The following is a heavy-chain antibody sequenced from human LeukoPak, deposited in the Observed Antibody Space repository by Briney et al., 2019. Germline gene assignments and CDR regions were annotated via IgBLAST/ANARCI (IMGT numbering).Heavy chain of an antibody. V-gene: IGHV4-34*01. J-gene: IGHJ5*02. Sequence: SETLSLTCAVYGRSPSGYYCSWIGQPPGKGLEWIGEVNHSGSTNYNPSLKSRVTISVDTSKNQFSLKLSSVTAADTAVYYCARGRFQRRRFDPWGQGTLVTVSS. D-gene: IGHD1-1*01. CDR2: VNHSGST. CDR1: GRSPSGYY. CDR3: ARGRFQRRRFDP.